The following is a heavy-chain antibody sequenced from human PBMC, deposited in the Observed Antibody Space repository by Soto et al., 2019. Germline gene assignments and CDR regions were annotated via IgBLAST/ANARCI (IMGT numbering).Heavy chain of an antibody. CDR1: GGSFSGYY. CDR2: INHSGST. Sequence: PSETLSLTCAVYGGSFSGYYWSWIRQPPGKGLEWIGEINHSGSTNYNPSLKSRVTISVDTSKNQFSLKLSSVAAADTAVYYCARREGDPTYYHGSGSYSHFDYWGQGTLVTVSS. D-gene: IGHD3-10*01. V-gene: IGHV4-34*01. J-gene: IGHJ4*02. CDR3: ARREGDPTYYHGSGSYSHFDY.